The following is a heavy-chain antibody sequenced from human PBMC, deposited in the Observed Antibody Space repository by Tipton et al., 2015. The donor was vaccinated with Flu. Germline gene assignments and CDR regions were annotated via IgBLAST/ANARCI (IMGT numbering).Heavy chain of an antibody. CDR2: VFYTGST. CDR3: ARIQGGYYGSESYDT. J-gene: IGHJ5*02. D-gene: IGHD3-10*01. V-gene: IGHV4-61*01. CDR1: GASLRSSSYY. Sequence: LRLSCTVSGASLRSSSYYWSWIRQPPGKGLEWIGYVFYTGSTDYNPSLKSRVTISVDTSKNQFSLELISVTAADTAVYYCARIQGGYYGSESYDTWGQGMLVTVSS.